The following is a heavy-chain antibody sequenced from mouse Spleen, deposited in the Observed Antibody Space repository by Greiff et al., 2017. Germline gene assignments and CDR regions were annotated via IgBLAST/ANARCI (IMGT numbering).Heavy chain of an antibody. CDR2: ISSGGSYT. V-gene: IGHV5-9-3*01. CDR1: GFTFSSYA. CDR3: AREGILGGAMDY. Sequence: EVQGVESGGGLVKPGGSLKLSCAASGFTFSSYAMSWVRQTPEKRLEWVATISSGGSYTYYPDSVKGRFTISRDNAKNTLYLQMSSLRSEDTAMYYCAREGILGGAMDYWGQGTSVTVSS. D-gene: IGHD3-3*01. J-gene: IGHJ4*01.